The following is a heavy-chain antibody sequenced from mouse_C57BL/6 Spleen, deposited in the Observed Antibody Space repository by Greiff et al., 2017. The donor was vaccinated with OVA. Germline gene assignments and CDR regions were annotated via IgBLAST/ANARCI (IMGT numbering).Heavy chain of an antibody. CDR1: GYSITSGYD. CDR3: ARAGDDYAMDY. CDR2: ISYSGST. D-gene: IGHD3-3*01. Sequence: EVKLMESGPGMVKPSQSLSLTCTVTGYSITSGYDWHWIRHFPGNKLEWMGYISYSGSTNYNPSLKSRISITHDTSKNHFFLKLNSVTTEDTATYYCARAGDDYAMDYWGQGTSVTVSS. J-gene: IGHJ4*01. V-gene: IGHV3-1*01.